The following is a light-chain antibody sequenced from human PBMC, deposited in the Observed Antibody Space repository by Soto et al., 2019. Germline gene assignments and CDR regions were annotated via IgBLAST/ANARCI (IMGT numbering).Light chain of an antibody. CDR1: QYFHNY. Sequence: DIQITQSHSTLSASVGDRVTITCRASQYFHNYLTWYQQKPGEAPKLLIYEAANLESGVPARFSGSGTGTEFTLPISSLQPDDFAMYYCQQCYNYPWTFGQGTRVEI. CDR2: EAA. J-gene: IGKJ1*01. CDR3: QQCYNYPWT. V-gene: IGKV1-5*03.